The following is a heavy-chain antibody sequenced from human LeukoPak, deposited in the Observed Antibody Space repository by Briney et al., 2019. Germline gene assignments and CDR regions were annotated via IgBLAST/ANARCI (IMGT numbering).Heavy chain of an antibody. D-gene: IGHD2-2*02. V-gene: IGHV4-61*02. CDR3: AREGDCSSTSCYRGPFDY. J-gene: IGHJ4*02. CDR2: IYTSGST. CDR1: GGSISSGGYY. Sequence: SQTLSLTCTVSGGSISSGGYYWSWIRQPAGKGLEWIGRIYTSGSTNYNPSLKSRVTMSVDTSKNQFSLKLSSVTAADTAVYYCAREGDCSSTSCYRGPFDYWGQGTLVTVSS.